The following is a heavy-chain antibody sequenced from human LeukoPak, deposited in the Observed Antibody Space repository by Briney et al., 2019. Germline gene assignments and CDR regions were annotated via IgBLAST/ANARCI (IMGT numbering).Heavy chain of an antibody. J-gene: IGHJ6*02. Sequence: SQTLSLTCAISGDTFSSNTAAWNWIRQSPSRGLEWLGRTYYRSKWNTDYAASVRTRITINPDTSTNQFSLQLKSATPEDTAVYYCSRQRSTSTYYFGLDVWGQGTTVTVSS. CDR2: TYYRSKWNT. CDR1: GDTFSSNTAA. CDR3: SRQRSTSTYYFGLDV. V-gene: IGHV6-1*01. D-gene: IGHD6-6*01.